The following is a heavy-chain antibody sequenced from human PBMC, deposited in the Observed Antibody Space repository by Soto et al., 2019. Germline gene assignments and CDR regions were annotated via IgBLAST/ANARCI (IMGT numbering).Heavy chain of an antibody. CDR1: GYSFTSYL. D-gene: IGHD3-16*01. CDR2: ITPDGGSS. J-gene: IGHJ4*02. V-gene: IGHV1-46*01. CDR3: AREMGGTFYFDY. Sequence: ASVKVSCKSSGYSFTSYLIHWVRQAPGQGLEYVGFITPDGGSSRYAQKFQDRVTMTSDTSTSTVFLELTSPTSEDTAVYYCAREMGGTFYFDYWGQGTLVTVSS.